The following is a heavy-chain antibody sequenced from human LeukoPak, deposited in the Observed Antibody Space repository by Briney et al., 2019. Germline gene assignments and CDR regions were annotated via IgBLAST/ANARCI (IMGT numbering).Heavy chain of an antibody. V-gene: IGHV4-59*01. J-gene: IGHJ3*02. D-gene: IGHD3-10*01. CDR2: IYYSGST. CDR3: ARDAPSGRRYYAFDI. Sequence: PSETLSLTCTVSGGSISSCYWSWIRQPPGKGLEWIGYIYYSGSTNYNPSLKSRVTISVDTSKNQFSLKLSSVTAADTAVYYCARDAPSGRRYYAFDIWGQGTTVTVSS. CDR1: GGSISSCY.